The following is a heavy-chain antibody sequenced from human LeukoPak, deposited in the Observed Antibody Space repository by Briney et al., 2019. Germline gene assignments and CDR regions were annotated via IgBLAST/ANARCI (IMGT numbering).Heavy chain of an antibody. V-gene: IGHV4-30-4*01. CDR3: ARGGSLTDSSGYYYGY. J-gene: IGHJ4*02. D-gene: IGHD3-22*01. CDR1: GGSISSGDYY. CDR2: IYYSGST. Sequence: SETLSLTCTVSGGSISSGDYYWSWIRQPPGKGLEWIGYIYYSGSTYYTPSLKSRVTMSVDTSKNQFSLKLSSVTAADTAVYYCARGGSLTDSSGYYYGYWGQGTLVTVSS.